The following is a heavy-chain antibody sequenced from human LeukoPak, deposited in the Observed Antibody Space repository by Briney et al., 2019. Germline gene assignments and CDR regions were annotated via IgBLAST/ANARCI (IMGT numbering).Heavy chain of an antibody. CDR2: IIPIFGTA. CDR1: GGTFISYA. V-gene: IGHV1-69*05. J-gene: IGHJ4*02. D-gene: IGHD1-26*01. Sequence: SVKVSCKASGGTFISYAISWVRQAPGQGLEWRGRIIPIFGTANYAQKFQGRVTITTDESTSTAYMELSSLRSEDTAVYYCARDSQWELLPHFDYWGQGTLVTVSS. CDR3: ARDSQWELLPHFDY.